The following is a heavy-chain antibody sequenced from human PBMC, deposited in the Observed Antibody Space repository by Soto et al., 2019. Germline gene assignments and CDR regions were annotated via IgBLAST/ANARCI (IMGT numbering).Heavy chain of an antibody. J-gene: IGHJ4*02. CDR1: GGSFSGYY. D-gene: IGHD5-12*01. CDR3: ARGGWLRLPEY. V-gene: IGHV4-34*01. Sequence: QVQLQQWGAGLLKPSETLSLTCAVYGGSFSGYYWSWIRQPPGKGLEWIGEINHSGSTNYNPSLKSRVTISVDTSKNQFSLKLSSVSAADTAVYYCARGGWLRLPEYWGQGTLVTVSS. CDR2: INHSGST.